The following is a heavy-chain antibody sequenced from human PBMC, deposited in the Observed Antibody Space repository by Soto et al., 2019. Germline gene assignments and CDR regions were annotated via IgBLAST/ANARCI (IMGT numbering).Heavy chain of an antibody. J-gene: IGHJ5*02. CDR2: IYYSGST. D-gene: IGHD4-17*01. Sequence: QVQLQESGPGLVKPSQTLSLTCTVSGGSISSGGYYWSWIRQHPGKGLEWIGYIYYSGSTYYNPSLTSRVTISVDTSKNQFSLKLSAVTAADTAVYYCARDGGGDYGSHWFDPWGQGTLVTVSS. CDR3: ARDGGGDYGSHWFDP. V-gene: IGHV4-31*03. CDR1: GGSISSGGYY.